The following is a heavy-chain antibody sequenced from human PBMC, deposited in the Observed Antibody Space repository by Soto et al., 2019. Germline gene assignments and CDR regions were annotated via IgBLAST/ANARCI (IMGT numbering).Heavy chain of an antibody. D-gene: IGHD3-16*01. Sequence: SGGSLRLSCVASGFTFSTYSMNWVRQAPGKGLEWVSYISSSGTTTYYADSVKGRFTISRDNAKNSLYLQMNSLRDEDTAVYYCARWGSFDIWGQGTLVTVSS. J-gene: IGHJ4*02. CDR3: ARWGSFDI. CDR1: GFTFSTYS. V-gene: IGHV3-48*02. CDR2: ISSSGTTT.